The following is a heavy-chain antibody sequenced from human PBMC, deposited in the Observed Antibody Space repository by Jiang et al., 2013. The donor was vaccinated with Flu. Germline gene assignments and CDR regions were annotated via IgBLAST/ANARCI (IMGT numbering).Heavy chain of an antibody. CDR1: GQTLTSYA. CDR2: INTGVGNT. CDR3: ARSGGMFLEDP. D-gene: IGHD1-1*01. Sequence: GAEVKKPGASVKVSCKASGQTLTSYAMHWVRQAPGQRLEWMGWINTGVGNTKYSQKFQGRVTITRDTSASTIYMELSSLRSEDTAIYYCARSGGMFLEDPWGQGTLVTVSS. J-gene: IGHJ5*02. V-gene: IGHV1-3*04.